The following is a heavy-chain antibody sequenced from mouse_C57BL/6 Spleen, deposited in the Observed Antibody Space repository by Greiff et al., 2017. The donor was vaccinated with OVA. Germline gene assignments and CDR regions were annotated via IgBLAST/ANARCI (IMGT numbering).Heavy chain of an antibody. CDR2: ISSGSSTI. CDR3: ARRGYDGYSYAMDY. J-gene: IGHJ4*01. Sequence: EVQGVESGGGLVKPGGSLKLSCAASGFTFSDYGMHWVRQAPEKGLEWVAYISSGSSTIYYADTVKGRFTISRDNAKNTLFLQMNSLRSEDTAMYYCARRGYDGYSYAMDYWGQGTSVTVSS. V-gene: IGHV5-17*01. D-gene: IGHD2-3*01. CDR1: GFTFSDYG.